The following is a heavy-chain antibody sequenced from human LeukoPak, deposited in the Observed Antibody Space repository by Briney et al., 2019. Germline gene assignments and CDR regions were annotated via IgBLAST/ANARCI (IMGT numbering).Heavy chain of an antibody. J-gene: IGHJ5*01. CDR2: ISSSGGTV. V-gene: IGHV3-11*01. D-gene: IGHD3-10*01. CDR1: RFTFSEYY. Sequence: GGSLRLSCTASRFTFSEYYMTWVRQAPGKGLEWISYISSSGGTVYYAVSAKGRFTVPRDNGKNSLYLHMSNVRVEDTAVYYCMRGGENWFDSWGQGTLVTVSS. CDR3: MRGGENWFDS.